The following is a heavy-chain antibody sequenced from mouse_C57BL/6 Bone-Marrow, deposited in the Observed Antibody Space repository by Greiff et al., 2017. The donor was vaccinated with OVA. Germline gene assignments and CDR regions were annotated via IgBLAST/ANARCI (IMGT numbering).Heavy chain of an antibody. CDR3: AISDYSNYDYAMDY. V-gene: IGHV1-74*01. CDR1: GYTFTSYW. D-gene: IGHD2-5*01. J-gene: IGHJ4*01. CDR2: IHPSDSDT. Sequence: QVQLKQPGAELVKPGASVKVSCKASGYTFTSYWMHWVKQRPGQGLEWIGRIHPSDSDTNYNQKFKGKATLTVDKSSSTAYMQLSSLTSEDSAVYYCAISDYSNYDYAMDYWGQGTSVTVSS.